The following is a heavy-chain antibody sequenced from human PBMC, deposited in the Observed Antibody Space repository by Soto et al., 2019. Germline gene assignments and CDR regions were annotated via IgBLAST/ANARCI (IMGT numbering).Heavy chain of an antibody. CDR2: IDHSGST. D-gene: IGHD4-4*01. Sequence: PGESLKISCKGSGYSFTSYWISWVRQMPGKGLEWMGRIDHSGSTNYNPSLKSRVTISVDTSKNQFSLKLSSVTAADTAVYYCASTQNYYYYYGMDVWGQGNTVPVSS. J-gene: IGHJ6*02. V-gene: IGHV5-10-1*01. CDR3: ASTQNYYYYYGMDV. CDR1: GYSFTSYW.